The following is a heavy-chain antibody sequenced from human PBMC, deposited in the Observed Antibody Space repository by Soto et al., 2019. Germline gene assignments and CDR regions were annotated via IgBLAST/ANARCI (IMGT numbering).Heavy chain of an antibody. D-gene: IGHD3-22*01. Sequence: PGESLKISCKGSVYSFTSYWIGWVRQMPGKGLEWMGIIYPGDSDTRYSPSFQGQVTISADKSISTAYLQWSSLKASDTAMYYCARCDYDSGGYYSGFDYWGQGTLVTVSS. CDR1: VYSFTSYW. J-gene: IGHJ4*02. CDR2: IYPGDSDT. V-gene: IGHV5-51*01. CDR3: ARCDYDSGGYYSGFDY.